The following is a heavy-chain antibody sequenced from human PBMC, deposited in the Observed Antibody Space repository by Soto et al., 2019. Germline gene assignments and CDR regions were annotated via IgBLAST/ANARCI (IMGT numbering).Heavy chain of an antibody. CDR2: INPNSGGT. Sequence: ASVKVSCKASGYTFTGYYMHWVRQAPGQGLEWMGWINPNSGGTNYAQKFQGWVTMTRDTSISTAYMELSRLRSDDTAVYYCARVGSTMVRGVNYYYYGMDVWGQGTTVTAP. V-gene: IGHV1-2*04. CDR1: GYTFTGYY. J-gene: IGHJ6*02. CDR3: ARVGSTMVRGVNYYYYGMDV. D-gene: IGHD3-10*01.